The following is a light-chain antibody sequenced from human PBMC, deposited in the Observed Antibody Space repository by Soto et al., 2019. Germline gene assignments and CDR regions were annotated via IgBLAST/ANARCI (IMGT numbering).Light chain of an antibody. Sequence: DVQMTQSPSSLSASVGDRVTITCRARQSISSYLKSYQQKPGKAPKLLIYAAYSLQSGVPSRFSGSGSGTDFTLTISSLQPEDFATYYCQQRYRTPPTFGGGNKVEI. J-gene: IGKJ4*01. CDR3: QQRYRTPPT. CDR1: QSISSY. CDR2: AAY. V-gene: IGKV1-39*01.